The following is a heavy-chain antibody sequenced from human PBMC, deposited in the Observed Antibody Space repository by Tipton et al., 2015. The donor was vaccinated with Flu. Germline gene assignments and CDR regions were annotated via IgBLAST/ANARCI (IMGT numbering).Heavy chain of an antibody. CDR3: SRETPSTYYYYFDS. Sequence: TLSLTCTVSGGPITGGNFYWSWIRQPAGKGLEWIGRIYDNGSTQYNSSLKSRVTLSLDTSKNQFSLKLTSVTAADTAVYYCSRETPSTYYYYFDSWGQGTRVTVSS. J-gene: IGHJ4*02. D-gene: IGHD3-10*01. CDR1: GGPITGGNFY. CDR2: IYDNGST. V-gene: IGHV4-61*02.